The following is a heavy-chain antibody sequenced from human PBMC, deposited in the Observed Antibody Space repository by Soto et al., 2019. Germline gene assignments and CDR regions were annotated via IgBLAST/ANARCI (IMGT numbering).Heavy chain of an antibody. J-gene: IGHJ6*02. CDR3: ARDPYFDFCSGYWAYDYGMDV. V-gene: IGHV3-33*01. CDR2: IWYDGSNK. D-gene: IGHD3-3*01. Sequence: PGGSLRLSCAASGFTFSSYGMHWVRQAPGKGLEWVAVIWYDGSNKYYADSVKGRFTISRDNSKNTLYLQMNSLRAEVTAVYYCARDPYFDFCSGYWAYDYGMDVWGQGTTVTVSS. CDR1: GFTFSSYG.